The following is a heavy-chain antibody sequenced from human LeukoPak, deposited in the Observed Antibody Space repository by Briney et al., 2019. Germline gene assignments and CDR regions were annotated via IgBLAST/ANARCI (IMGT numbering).Heavy chain of an antibody. D-gene: IGHD3-9*01. Sequence: SETLSLTCTVSGYSIRGGFYWGWIRRPPGKGLEWIGNIYHSGITYYTPSLKSRVTISVDTSKNQFYLKLSSVTAADTAVYYCARAVGYFDWLPLFDYWGQGTLVTVSS. CDR2: IYHSGIT. J-gene: IGHJ4*02. V-gene: IGHV4-38-2*02. CDR1: GYSIRGGFY. CDR3: ARAVGYFDWLPLFDY.